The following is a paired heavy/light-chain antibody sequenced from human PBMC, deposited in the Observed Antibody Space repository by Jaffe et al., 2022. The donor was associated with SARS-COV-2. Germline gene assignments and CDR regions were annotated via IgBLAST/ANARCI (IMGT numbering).Heavy chain of an antibody. CDR3: AKDRQAYYYYYYMDV. V-gene: IGHV3-9*01. CDR1: GFTFDDYA. Sequence: EVQLVESGGGLVQPGRSLRLSCAASGFTFDDYAMHWVRQAPGKGLEWVSGISWNSDSIVYADSVKGRFTISRDNAKNSLYLQMNSLRAEDTALYYCAKDRQAYYYYYYMDVWGKGTTVTVSS. CDR2: ISWNSDSI. J-gene: IGHJ6*03.
Light chain of an antibody. CDR3: SSYRSSSTSYV. CDR2: DVS. J-gene: IGLJ1*01. V-gene: IGLV2-14*01. CDR1: SSDVGGYNY. Sequence: QSALTQPASVSGSPGQSITISCTGTSSDVGGYNYVSWYQQHPGKAPKLMIYDVSNRPSGVSNRFSGSKSGNTASLTISGLQAEDEADYYCSSYRSSSTSYVFGTGTKVTVL.